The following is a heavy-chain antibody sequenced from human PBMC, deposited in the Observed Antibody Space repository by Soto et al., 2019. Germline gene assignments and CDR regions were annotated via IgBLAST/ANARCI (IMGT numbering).Heavy chain of an antibody. CDR2: INPNSGGT. J-gene: IGHJ6*02. D-gene: IGHD5-18*01. V-gene: IGHV1-2*04. Sequence: ASVKVSCKASGYTFTGYYIHWVRQAPGEGLEWMGWINPNSGGTNYAQKFQGWVTMTRDTSISTAYMELSRLRSDDTAVYYCARAHTAMVTRYYYYYGMDVWGQGTTVTVSS. CDR3: ARAHTAMVTRYYYYYGMDV. CDR1: GYTFTGYY.